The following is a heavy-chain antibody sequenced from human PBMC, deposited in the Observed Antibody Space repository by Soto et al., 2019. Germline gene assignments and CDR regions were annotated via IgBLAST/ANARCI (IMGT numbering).Heavy chain of an antibody. D-gene: IGHD3-16*02. CDR2: IYYSGST. CDR1: GGSISSGDYY. Sequence: PSETLSLTCTVSGGSISSGDYYWSWIRQPPGKGLEWIGYIYYSGSTYYNPSLKSRVTISVDTSKNQFSLKLSSVTAADTAVYYCARGRDYDYVWGSYPYYYGMDVWGQGTTVTVSS. J-gene: IGHJ6*02. V-gene: IGHV4-30-4*01. CDR3: ARGRDYDYVWGSYPYYYGMDV.